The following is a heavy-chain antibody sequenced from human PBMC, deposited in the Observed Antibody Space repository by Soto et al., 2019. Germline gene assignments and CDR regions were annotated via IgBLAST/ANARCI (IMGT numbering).Heavy chain of an antibody. V-gene: IGHV1-69*12. CDR3: SRGDATKIVVTTYYAMDV. Sequence: QVQLVQSGAEVKKPGSSVRVSCKASGGTLSNYGISWVRQAPGQGLEWMGGIIPVFGTANYAQKFQGRVTITADESKRTVYTDVTSLRSEDTAVYYCSRGDATKIVVTTYYAMDVWGQGTTVSVSS. D-gene: IGHD4-17*01. CDR1: GGTLSNYG. CDR2: IIPVFGTA. J-gene: IGHJ6*02.